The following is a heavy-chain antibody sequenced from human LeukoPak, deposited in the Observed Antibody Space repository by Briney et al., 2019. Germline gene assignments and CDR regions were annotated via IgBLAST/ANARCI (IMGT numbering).Heavy chain of an antibody. D-gene: IGHD5-18*01. V-gene: IGHV1-18*01. Sequence: ASVQVSCKACGYTFTSYGISWVGQAPGQGLAWMGWISAYNCNTHHIQQLQGRVTMHTDTSTSTDYMELRSLRSDDTAVYYCAREGIQLWLDLSYWGQGTLVTVSS. CDR3: AREGIQLWLDLSY. J-gene: IGHJ4*02. CDR1: GYTFTSYG. CDR2: ISAYNCNT.